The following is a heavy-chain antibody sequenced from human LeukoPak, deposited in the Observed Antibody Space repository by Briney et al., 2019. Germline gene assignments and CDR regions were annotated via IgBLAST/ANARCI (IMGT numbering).Heavy chain of an antibody. Sequence: PGGSLRLSCAASGFTFSRYGMHWVRQAPGKGLEWVAVISYGGSNKYYADSVKGRFTISRDNYKNTLYLQMNSLRAEDTAVYYCGHSGYHYGMDVWGQGTTVTVSS. CDR1: GFTFSRYG. J-gene: IGHJ6*01. V-gene: IGHV3-30*03. CDR2: ISYGGSNK. D-gene: IGHD6-19*01. CDR3: GHSGYHYGMDV.